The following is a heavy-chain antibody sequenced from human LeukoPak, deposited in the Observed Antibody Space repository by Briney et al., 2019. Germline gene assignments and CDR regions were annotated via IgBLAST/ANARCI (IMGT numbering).Heavy chain of an antibody. Sequence: SETLSLTCTVSGGSISSSSYYWGWIRQPPGKGLKWIGSIYYSGSTYYNPSLKSRVTISVDTSKNQFSLKLSSVTAADTAVYYCARPLGYCSGGSCYHDNWFDPWGQGTLVTVSS. CDR3: ARPLGYCSGGSCYHDNWFDP. D-gene: IGHD2-15*01. CDR2: IYYSGST. V-gene: IGHV4-39*01. J-gene: IGHJ5*02. CDR1: GGSISSSSYY.